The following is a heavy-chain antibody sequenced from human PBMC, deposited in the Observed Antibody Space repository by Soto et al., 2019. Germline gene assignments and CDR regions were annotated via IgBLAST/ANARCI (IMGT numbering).Heavy chain of an antibody. D-gene: IGHD3-10*01. J-gene: IGHJ1*01. CDR3: VRRVEFAXLCDH. CDR1: WCSFTTYW. CDR2: IYPGESDT. V-gene: IGHV5-51*01. Sequence: GESLNTSFQCSWCSFTTYWIGLVRQMPGKGLEGMGSIYPGESDTRYSPSLKGKVTISADKSITTAYLKWSTLKASETVMYYCVRRVEFAXLCDHWGSGPLXSXS.